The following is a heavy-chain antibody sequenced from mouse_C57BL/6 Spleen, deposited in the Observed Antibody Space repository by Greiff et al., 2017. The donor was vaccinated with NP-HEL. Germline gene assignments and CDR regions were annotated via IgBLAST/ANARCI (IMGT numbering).Heavy chain of an antibody. J-gene: IGHJ2*01. Sequence: EVKLMESGPGLVKPSQSLSLTCSVTGYSITSGYYWNWIRQFPGNKLEWMGYISYDGSNNYNPSLKNRISITRDTSKNQFFLKLNSVTTEDTATYYCARGDSSGYPFFDYWGQGTTLTVSS. CDR1: GYSITSGYY. V-gene: IGHV3-6*01. CDR2: ISYDGSN. D-gene: IGHD3-2*02. CDR3: ARGDSSGYPFFDY.